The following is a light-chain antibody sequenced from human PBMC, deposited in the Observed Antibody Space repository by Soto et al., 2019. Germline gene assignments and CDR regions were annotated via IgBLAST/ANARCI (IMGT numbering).Light chain of an antibody. CDR2: DAS. Sequence: EIVLTQSPATLSLSPVERATLSCSASQSVSSYLAWYQQKPGQAPRLLIYDASNRATGIPARFSGSGSGTDFTLTISSQEPEDFAVYYCQQRSNWQFTFGPGTKVD. CDR1: QSVSSY. J-gene: IGKJ3*01. V-gene: IGKV3-11*01. CDR3: QQRSNWQFT.